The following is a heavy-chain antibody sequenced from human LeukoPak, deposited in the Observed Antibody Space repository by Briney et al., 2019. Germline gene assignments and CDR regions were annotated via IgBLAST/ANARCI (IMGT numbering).Heavy chain of an antibody. J-gene: IGHJ4*02. CDR2: VNPSGGST. V-gene: IGHV1-46*01. CDR1: GYTFTNYY. D-gene: IGHD4-23*01. Sequence: GASVKVSCKASGYTFTNYYMHWVRQAPGQGLEWMGIVNPSGGSTSHAQKFQGRVTMTRDTSTSTVYMELSSLRSEDTAVYYCARVRGAYGGSRFDYWGQGTLVTVSS. CDR3: ARVRGAYGGSRFDY.